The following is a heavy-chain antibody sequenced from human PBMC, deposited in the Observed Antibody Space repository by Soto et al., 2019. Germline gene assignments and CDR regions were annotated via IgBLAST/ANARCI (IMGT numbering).Heavy chain of an antibody. J-gene: IGHJ6*02. Sequence: QVHLVESGGGVVQPGRSLRLSCAASGLNFISYGFHWVRQAPGKGLEWVATISYDGNSEYYADSVKGRLTMSRDNSKNTVYLQMNSLRVEDTAVYYCAKDKGLRTYRWGMDVWGQGTTVTVSS. CDR3: AKDKGLRTYRWGMDV. CDR2: ISYDGNSE. CDR1: GLNFISYG. D-gene: IGHD2-2*01. V-gene: IGHV3-30*18.